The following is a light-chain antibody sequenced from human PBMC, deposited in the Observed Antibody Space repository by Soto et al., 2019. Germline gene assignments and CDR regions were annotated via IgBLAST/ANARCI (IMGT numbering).Light chain of an antibody. V-gene: IGLV2-8*01. J-gene: IGLJ1*01. CDR1: SSDLGGYDY. CDR2: EVS. Sequence: QSVLTQPPSASGSPGQSVTISCTGTSSDLGGYDYVSWYQHHPGKAPKLIIYEVSERPSGVPDRFSGSKSGNTASLTVSGLQAEDEDDYYCSSYGGNNNYVFGTGTKLTVL. CDR3: SSYGGNNNYV.